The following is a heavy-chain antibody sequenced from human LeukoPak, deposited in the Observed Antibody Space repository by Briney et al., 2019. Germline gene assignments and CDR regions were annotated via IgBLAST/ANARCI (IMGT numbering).Heavy chain of an antibody. V-gene: IGHV3-21*01. CDR1: GLTFSSYS. J-gene: IGHJ4*02. CDR3: ARAPTYYYDSSGYYFDY. CDR2: ISSSSSYI. Sequence: GGSLRLSCAASGLTFSSYSMNWVRQAPGKGLEWVSSISSSSSYIYYADSVKGRFTISRDNAKNSLYLQMNSLRAEDTAVYYCARAPTYYYDSSGYYFDYWGQGTLVTVSS. D-gene: IGHD3-22*01.